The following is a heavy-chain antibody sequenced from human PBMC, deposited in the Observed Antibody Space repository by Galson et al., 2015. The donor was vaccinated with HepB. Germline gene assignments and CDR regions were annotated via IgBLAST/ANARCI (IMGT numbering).Heavy chain of an antibody. CDR2: IFYTGTT. Sequence: ETLSLTCSVSGGSIRSTVHFWGWVRQPPERGLEWIGSIFYTGTTYYNSSLQSRLTISIDTSKNQFSLRLSSVTAADTAVYYCARVGSCSDDRNCLSNWFDPWGQGTLVTVSS. D-gene: IGHD2-15*01. CDR1: GGSIRSTVHF. V-gene: IGHV4-39*01. J-gene: IGHJ5*02. CDR3: ARVGSCSDDRNCLSNWFDP.